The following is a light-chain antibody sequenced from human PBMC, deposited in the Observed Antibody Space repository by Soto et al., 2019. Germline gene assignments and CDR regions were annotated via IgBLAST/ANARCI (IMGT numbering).Light chain of an antibody. Sequence: DIQMTQSPSSLSASVGDRVTITCQASQDISNYLNWYQQKPGKAPKLLIYDESNLETGVPSRFSGSGSGTDFTFTISSLQPEDIATYYCQQYDNLSYSFGQGTKLEFK. CDR2: DES. CDR1: QDISNY. CDR3: QQYDNLSYS. V-gene: IGKV1-33*01. J-gene: IGKJ2*01.